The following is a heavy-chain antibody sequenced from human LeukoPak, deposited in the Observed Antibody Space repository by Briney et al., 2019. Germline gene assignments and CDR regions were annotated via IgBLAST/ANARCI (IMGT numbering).Heavy chain of an antibody. CDR2: INHSGST. Sequence: SETLSLTCAVYGGSFSGYYWSWIRQPPGKGLEWIGEINHSGSTNYNPSLKSRVTISVDTSKNQFSLKLSSVTAADMAVYYCARGIVRSYYYGSGSGDYWGQGTLVTVSS. J-gene: IGHJ4*02. CDR3: ARGIVRSYYYGSGSGDY. D-gene: IGHD3-10*01. V-gene: IGHV4-34*01. CDR1: GGSFSGYY.